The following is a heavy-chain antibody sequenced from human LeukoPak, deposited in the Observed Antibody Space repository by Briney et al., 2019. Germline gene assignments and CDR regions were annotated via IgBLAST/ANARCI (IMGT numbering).Heavy chain of an antibody. V-gene: IGHV4-4*07. CDR1: EASISSYY. CDR2: IYTSGST. CDR3: ARDLWPDWYFDL. J-gene: IGHJ2*01. Sequence: SETLSLTCTVSEASISSYYWSWIRQPPGKGLEWIGRIYTSGSTNYNPSLKSRVTMSVDTSKNQFSLKLSSVTAADTAVYYCARDLWPDWYFDLWGRGTLVTVSS. D-gene: IGHD2-21*01.